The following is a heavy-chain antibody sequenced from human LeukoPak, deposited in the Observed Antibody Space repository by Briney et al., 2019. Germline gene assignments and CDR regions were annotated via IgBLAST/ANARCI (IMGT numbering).Heavy chain of an antibody. D-gene: IGHD6-19*01. CDR2: IRYDGSNK. CDR3: AKDAIAVAAYYYMDV. J-gene: IGHJ6*03. CDR1: GFTFSSYG. Sequence: GGSLRLSCAASGFTFSSYGMHWVRQAPGKGLEWVAFIRYDGSNKYYADSVKGRFTISRDNSKKTMYLQMNSLRAEDTAVYYCAKDAIAVAAYYYMDVWGKGTTVTVSS. V-gene: IGHV3-30*02.